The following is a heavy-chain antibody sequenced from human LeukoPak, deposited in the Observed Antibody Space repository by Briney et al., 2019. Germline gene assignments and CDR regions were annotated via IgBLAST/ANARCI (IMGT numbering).Heavy chain of an antibody. CDR3: ASYDSSGYYRHDGYFDL. D-gene: IGHD3-22*01. J-gene: IGHJ2*01. CDR1: GGTFSSYT. CDR2: IIPILGIA. Sequence: GASVKVSCKASGGTFSSYTISWVRQAPGQGREWMGRIIPILGIANYAQRFQGRVTITTDESTSTAYMELSSLRSEDTAVYYCASYDSSGYYRHDGYFDLWGRGTLVTVSS. V-gene: IGHV1-69*02.